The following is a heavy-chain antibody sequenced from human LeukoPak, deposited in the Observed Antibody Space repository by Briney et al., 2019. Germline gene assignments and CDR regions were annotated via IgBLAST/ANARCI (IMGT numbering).Heavy chain of an antibody. D-gene: IGHD6-13*01. Sequence: GGSLRLSCAASGFTFSSYEMNWVGQAPGKGLEWLSYISSSGSTIYYADTVKGRFPISRDNAKNSLYLQMNGLRAEDTAVYYCARAPGSSGYAFDIWGQGTVVTVSS. J-gene: IGHJ3*02. CDR1: GFTFSSYE. V-gene: IGHV3-48*03. CDR3: ARAPGSSGYAFDI. CDR2: ISSSGSTI.